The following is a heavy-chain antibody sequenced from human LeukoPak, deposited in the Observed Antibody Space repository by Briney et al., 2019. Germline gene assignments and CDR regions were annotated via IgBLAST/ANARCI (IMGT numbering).Heavy chain of an antibody. J-gene: IGHJ4*02. V-gene: IGHV5-51*01. CDR3: ARGYCNGGSCFFDH. D-gene: IGHD2-15*01. CDR1: GYSFTTYW. Sequence: GESLKISCKGSGYSFTTYWIGWVRQMPGKGREWMGSIYPSDSDTTYSPSFQGQVRISADKSTSTAYLQWSNLKASDTAMFYCARGYCNGGSCFFDHWGQGTLVPVSS. CDR2: IYPSDSDT.